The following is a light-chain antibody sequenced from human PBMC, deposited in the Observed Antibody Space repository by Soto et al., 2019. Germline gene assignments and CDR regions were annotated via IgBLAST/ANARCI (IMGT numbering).Light chain of an antibody. Sequence: EIVLTQSPGTQSLSPGQRATLSCRASQSVSSGYLAWYQLRPGQAPRLLIYGASSRATGLPDRFSGSGSGTDFTLTISRLEPEDFAVYYCQQYGSSPETFGQGTKLYIK. V-gene: IGKV3-20*01. CDR3: QQYGSSPET. J-gene: IGKJ2*01. CDR2: GAS. CDR1: QSVSSGY.